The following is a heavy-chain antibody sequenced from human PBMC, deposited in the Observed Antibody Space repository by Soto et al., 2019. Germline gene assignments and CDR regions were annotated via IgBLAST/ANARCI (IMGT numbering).Heavy chain of an antibody. J-gene: IGHJ4*02. D-gene: IGHD2-21*02. Sequence: GESLKISCKGSGFTFTSYWIAWVRQMPGKGLEWMGIIYPGDSDSSYSPSFQGQVTISADKSINTAYLHWSSLKASDTATDTAVYYCARQRTTVVTQAYFDHWGQGALVTVSS. CDR2: IYPGDSDS. CDR3: VYYCARQRTTVVTQAYFDH. CDR1: GFTFTSYW. V-gene: IGHV5-51*01.